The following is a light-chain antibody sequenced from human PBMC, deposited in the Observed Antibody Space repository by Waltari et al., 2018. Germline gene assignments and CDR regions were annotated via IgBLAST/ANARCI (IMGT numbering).Light chain of an antibody. J-gene: IGKJ2*01. V-gene: IGKV1-39*01. CDR2: AAS. CDR1: QSISNY. Sequence: DIQMTQSPSSLSASVADRVNITCRASQSISNYLNWYQQKPGKAPKLLIYAASSLQSGVPSRFSGSGSGTDFTLSISSLQPEDFAAYYCQQGYTTPYTIGQGTRLEIK. CDR3: QQGYTTPYT.